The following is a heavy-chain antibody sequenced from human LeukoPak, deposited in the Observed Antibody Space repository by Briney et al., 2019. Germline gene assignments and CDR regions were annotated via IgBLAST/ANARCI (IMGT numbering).Heavy chain of an antibody. J-gene: IGHJ3*02. CDR3: ARVPPDYYDSSGYFEPFDI. Sequence: ASVKVSCKVSGYTLTELSMHWVRQAPGQGLEWMGWISAYNGNTNYAQKLQGRVTMTTDTSTSTAYMELRSLRSDDTAVYYCARVPPDYYDSSGYFEPFDIWGQGTMVTVSS. CDR1: GYTLTELS. V-gene: IGHV1-18*01. D-gene: IGHD3-22*01. CDR2: ISAYNGNT.